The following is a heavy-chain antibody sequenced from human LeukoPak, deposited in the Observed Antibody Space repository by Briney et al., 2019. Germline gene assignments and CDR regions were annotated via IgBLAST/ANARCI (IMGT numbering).Heavy chain of an antibody. CDR1: GGSISSYY. D-gene: IGHD6-6*01. V-gene: IGHV4-59*08. J-gene: IGHJ4*02. CDR3: ARLYSSSFPLY. Sequence: SETLSLTCTVSGGSISSYYWSWLRQPPGKGLELIGYIYYSGSTNYNPSLKSRVTISVDTSKNQFSLKLSSVTAADTAVYYCARLYSSSFPLYWGQGTLVTVSS. CDR2: IYYSGST.